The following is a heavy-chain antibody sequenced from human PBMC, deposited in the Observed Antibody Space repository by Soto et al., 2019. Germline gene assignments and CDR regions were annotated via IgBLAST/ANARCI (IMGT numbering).Heavy chain of an antibody. CDR1: GFTFDDYA. D-gene: IGHD1-1*01. CDR2: ISWNSGSI. Sequence: EVQLVESGGGLVQPGRSLRLSCAASGFTFDDYAMHWVRQAPGKGLEWVSGISWNSGSIGYADSVKGRFTISRDNAKNSLYLQMNSLRAEDTALYYCAKYNPTHTYLDYWGQGTLVTVSS. CDR3: AKYNPTHTYLDY. V-gene: IGHV3-9*01. J-gene: IGHJ4*02.